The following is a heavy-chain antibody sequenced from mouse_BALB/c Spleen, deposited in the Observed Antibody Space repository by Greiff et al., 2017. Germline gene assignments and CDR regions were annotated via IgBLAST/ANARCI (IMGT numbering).Heavy chain of an antibody. V-gene: IGHV14-3*02. D-gene: IGHD2-1*01. J-gene: IGHJ3*01. CDR2: IDPANGNT. Sequence: VQLKVSGAELVKPGASVKLSCTASGFNIKDTYMHWVKQRPEQGLEWIGRIDPANGNTKYDPKFQGKATITADTSSNTAYLQLSSLTSEDTAVYYCARYYGNYGVAYWGQGTLVTVSA. CDR3: ARYYGNYGVAY. CDR1: GFNIKDTY.